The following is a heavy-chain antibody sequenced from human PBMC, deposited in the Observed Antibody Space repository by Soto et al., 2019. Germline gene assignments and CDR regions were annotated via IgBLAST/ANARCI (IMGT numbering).Heavy chain of an antibody. CDR2: VRYTGTT. CDR1: GGPIHTHY. CDR3: ARNDYTDYVKPFDY. V-gene: IGHV4-59*11. Sequence: SETLSLTCSVSGGPIHTHYWGWLRQPPGKGLEWIGYVRYTGTTNYNPSLRSRVTISVDTSKNLLSLKLVSLTAADTAVYYCARNDYTDYVKPFDYWGQGTLVTVSS. J-gene: IGHJ4*02. D-gene: IGHD4-17*01.